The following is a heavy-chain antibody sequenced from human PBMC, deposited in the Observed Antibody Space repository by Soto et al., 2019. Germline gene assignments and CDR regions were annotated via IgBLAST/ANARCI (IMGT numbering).Heavy chain of an antibody. CDR3: ARDLVDIVPAFDY. CDR1: GFTFSSYA. J-gene: IGHJ4*02. CDR2: ISYDGSNK. D-gene: IGHD5-12*01. V-gene: IGHV3-30-3*01. Sequence: PGGSLRLSCAASGFTFSSYAMRWVRQAPGKGLEWVAVISYDGSNKYYADSVKGRFTISRDNSKNTLYLQMNSLRAEDTAVYYCARDLVDIVPAFDYWGQGTLVTVSS.